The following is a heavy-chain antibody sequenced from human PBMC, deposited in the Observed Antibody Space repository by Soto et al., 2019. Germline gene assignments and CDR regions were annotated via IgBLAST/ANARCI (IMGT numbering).Heavy chain of an antibody. CDR2: ISWNSGSI. D-gene: IGHD3-3*01. V-gene: IGHV3-9*01. CDR3: AKDIMIFGVGDAFDI. CDR1: GFTFDDYA. J-gene: IGHJ3*02. Sequence: GGSLRLSCAASGFTFDDYAMHWVRQAPGKGLEWVSGISWNSGSIGYADSVKGRFTISRDNAKNSLYLQMNSLRAEDTALYYCAKDIMIFGVGDAFDIWGQGTMVTVSS.